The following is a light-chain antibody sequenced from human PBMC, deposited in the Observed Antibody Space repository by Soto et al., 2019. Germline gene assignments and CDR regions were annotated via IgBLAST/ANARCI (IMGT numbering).Light chain of an antibody. CDR2: DAS. V-gene: IGKV1-16*01. J-gene: IGKJ2*01. CDR3: QQYNSYPYT. CDR1: QGISTH. Sequence: DIQMTQSPSSLSAFVGDGVTITCRASQGISTHLAWFQQRPGKAPKLLIYDASSLESGVPSRFSGSGSGTEFTLTISSLQPDDFATYYCQQYNSYPYTFGQGTKVDIK.